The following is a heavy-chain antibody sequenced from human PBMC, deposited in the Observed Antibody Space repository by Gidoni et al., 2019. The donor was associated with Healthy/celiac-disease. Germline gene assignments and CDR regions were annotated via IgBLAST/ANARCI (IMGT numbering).Heavy chain of an antibody. J-gene: IGHJ6*02. CDR3: AKVPTRNIVVVPAVKGGRDYYSGMDV. CDR2: ISGSGGST. CDR1: GFTLRSYA. Sequence: EVQLLESGGGLVQPGGSLRLSCAAPGFTLRSYAMSWVRQAPGKGLEWVSAISGSGGSTYYADSVTGRFTISRDNSKNTLYLQMNSLRAEDTAVYYCAKVPTRNIVVVPAVKGGRDYYSGMDVWGQGTTVTVSS. D-gene: IGHD2-2*01. V-gene: IGHV3-23*01.